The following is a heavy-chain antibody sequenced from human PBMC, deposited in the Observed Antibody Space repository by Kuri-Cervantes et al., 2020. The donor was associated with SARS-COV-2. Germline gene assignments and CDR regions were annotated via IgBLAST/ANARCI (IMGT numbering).Heavy chain of an antibody. CDR1: GGTFSSYA. Sequence: SVKVSCKASGGTFSSYAISWVRQAPGQGLEWMGGIIPIFGTANYAQKFQGRVTMTEDTSTDTAYMELRSLRSDGTAVYYCARGSYLLLGSWGQGTLVTVSS. V-gene: IGHV1-69*06. J-gene: IGHJ4*02. D-gene: IGHD2-21*02. CDR3: ARGSYLLLGS. CDR2: IIPIFGTA.